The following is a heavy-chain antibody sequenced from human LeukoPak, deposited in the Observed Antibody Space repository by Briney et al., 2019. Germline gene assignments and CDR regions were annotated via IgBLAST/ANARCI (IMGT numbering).Heavy chain of an antibody. CDR3: AGHHPRNSVDF. D-gene: IGHD2/OR15-2a*01. V-gene: IGHV4-59*08. CDR2: ISDIGSI. Sequence: SETLSLTCGVYGGSFSGYYWSRIRQPPGKGLEWIAYISDIGSINYNPSLKSRVTISLDTSKNQFSLKLSSVTAADTAVYYCAGHHPRNSVDFWGQGTLVTVSS. J-gene: IGHJ4*02. CDR1: GGSFSGYY.